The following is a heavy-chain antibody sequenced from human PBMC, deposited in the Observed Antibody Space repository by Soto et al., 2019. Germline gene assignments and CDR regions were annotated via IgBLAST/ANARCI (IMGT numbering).Heavy chain of an antibody. CDR1: GGSISSGGYY. Sequence: QVQLQESGPGLVKPSQTLSLTCTVSGGSISSGGYYWSWIRPHPGKGLEWIGYIYYTGRTHYNPSLKSRVTISVDTSKNQFSLKLSSVTAADTAVYYCATVEDCGGDCPIEAFEIWGQGTMVTVSS. J-gene: IGHJ3*02. CDR3: ATVEDCGGDCPIEAFEI. V-gene: IGHV4-31*03. CDR2: IYYTGRT. D-gene: IGHD2-21*02.